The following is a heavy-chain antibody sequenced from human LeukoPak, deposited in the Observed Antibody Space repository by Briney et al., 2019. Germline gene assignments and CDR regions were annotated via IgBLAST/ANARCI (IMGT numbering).Heavy chain of an antibody. CDR3: ARMYSSGYDAFDI. CDR2: IYYSGST. J-gene: IGHJ3*02. Sequence: SETLSLTCTVSVGSISSYYWRWLRQPPGKGLEWVGYIYYSGSTSYNPSLKSRVTISVDTSKNQFSLKLSSVTAADTAVYYCARMYSSGYDAFDIWGQGTMVTVSS. CDR1: VGSISSYY. D-gene: IGHD6-19*01. V-gene: IGHV4-59*01.